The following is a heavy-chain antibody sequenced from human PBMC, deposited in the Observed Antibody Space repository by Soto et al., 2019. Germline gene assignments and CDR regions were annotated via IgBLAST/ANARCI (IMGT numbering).Heavy chain of an antibody. CDR1: GGSFSGYY. D-gene: IGHD3-3*01. Sequence: QVQLQQWGAGLLKPSETLSLTCAVYGGSFSGYYWSWIRQPPGKGLEWIGEINHSGSTNYNPSLKSRVTISVDTSKNQFSLKLSSVTAADTAVYYCARVPEIGYDFWSGSVAFDIWGQGTMVTVSS. V-gene: IGHV4-34*01. J-gene: IGHJ3*02. CDR2: INHSGST. CDR3: ARVPEIGYDFWSGSVAFDI.